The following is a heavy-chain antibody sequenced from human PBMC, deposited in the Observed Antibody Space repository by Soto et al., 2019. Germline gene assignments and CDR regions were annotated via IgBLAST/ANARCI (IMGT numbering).Heavy chain of an antibody. CDR3: AREGNRFQH. D-gene: IGHD3-10*01. CDR2: ISGTANTI. CDR1: GFAFSDYY. J-gene: IGHJ1*01. Sequence: QVQLVESGGGLVKPGGSLRLSCAASGFAFSDYYMSWIRQAPGKGLEWISYISGTANTIFYADSVEGRFTISRDNAKNSLYLQMNSLRAEDTAVYYCAREGNRFQHWGQGTLVTVSS. V-gene: IGHV3-11*01.